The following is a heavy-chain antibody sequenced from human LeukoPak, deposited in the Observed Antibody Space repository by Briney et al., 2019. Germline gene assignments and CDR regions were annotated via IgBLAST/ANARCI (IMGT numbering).Heavy chain of an antibody. CDR2: ICSTAGST. Sequence: GGSLRLSCAASGFTFSSYAMTGVRQAPGEGRGWVSTICSTAGSTYCADSVRGRFTISRDGSKTTLFLQMTSLRAEDTAVYYCAKDLSSNWYEKYFQHWGQGTLVTVSS. V-gene: IGHV3-23*01. D-gene: IGHD6-13*01. J-gene: IGHJ1*01. CDR3: AKDLSSNWYEKYFQH. CDR1: GFTFSSYA.